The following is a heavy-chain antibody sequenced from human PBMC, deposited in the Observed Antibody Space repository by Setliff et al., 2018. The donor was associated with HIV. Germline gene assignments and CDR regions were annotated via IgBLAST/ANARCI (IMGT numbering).Heavy chain of an antibody. CDR2: ISTYNGHT. V-gene: IGHV1-18*04. Sequence: ASVKVSCKASGYTFSNNGINWVRQAPGQGLEWMGWISTYNGHTNYAQNLQGRATMTTDTSTSTAYMELRSLTSDDTALYYWARGGPPRVATLYWFDPWGQGTLVTVSS. J-gene: IGHJ5*02. D-gene: IGHD2-15*01. CDR1: GYTFSNNG. CDR3: ARGGPPRVATLYWFDP.